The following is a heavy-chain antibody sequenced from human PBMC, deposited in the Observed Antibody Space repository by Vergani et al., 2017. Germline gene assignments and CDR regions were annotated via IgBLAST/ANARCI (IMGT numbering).Heavy chain of an antibody. CDR3: ARDPYYYYMDV. Sequence: QVQLQESGPGLVKPSQTLSLTCTVSGGSISSGSYYWSWIRQPAGKGLEWIGRIYTSGSTNYNPSLKSRVTISVDTSKNQFSLKLSSVTAAATAVYYCARDPYYYYMDVWGKGTTVTVSS. V-gene: IGHV4-61*02. CDR1: GGSISSGSYY. CDR2: IYTSGST. J-gene: IGHJ6*03.